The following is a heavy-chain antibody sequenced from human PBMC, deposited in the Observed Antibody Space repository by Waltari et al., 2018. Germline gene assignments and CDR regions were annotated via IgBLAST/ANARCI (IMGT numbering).Heavy chain of an antibody. CDR1: GYPFTAFF. J-gene: IGHJ4*02. Sequence: QVQLVQSGAEVKKPGASVTVSCKASGYPFTAFFMHWVRQAPGQGLEWMGIINPSGGSTSYAQKFQGRVTMTRDTSTSTVYMELSSLRSEDTAVYYCARSGIVSRYYFDYWGQGTLVTVSS. CDR3: ARSGIVSRYYFDY. D-gene: IGHD1-26*01. V-gene: IGHV1-46*01. CDR2: INPSGGST.